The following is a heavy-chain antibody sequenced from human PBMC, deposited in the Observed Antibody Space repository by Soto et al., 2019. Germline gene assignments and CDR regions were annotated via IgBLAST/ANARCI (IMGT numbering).Heavy chain of an antibody. Sequence: EVQLVESGGGMIQSGGSLRLSCAASGFTVSSNYMSWVRQAPGKGLEWVSVIYSGGSTYYADSVKGRFTISRDNSKNTLYLQMTSLRAEDTAVYYCGFGMILYYWGQGTLVTVSS. CDR3: GFGMILYY. CDR1: GFTVSSNY. V-gene: IGHV3-53*01. D-gene: IGHD2-15*01. J-gene: IGHJ4*02. CDR2: IYSGGST.